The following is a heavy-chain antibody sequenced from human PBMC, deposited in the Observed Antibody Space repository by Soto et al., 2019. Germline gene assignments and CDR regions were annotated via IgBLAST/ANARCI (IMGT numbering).Heavy chain of an antibody. CDR2: ISTSGST. J-gene: IGHJ4*02. CDR1: GGSINNYY. Sequence: QVQLQESGPGLVKPSETLSLTCSVSGGSINNYYWSWIRQSAGKGLEWIGRISTSGSTNYNPFLKSRIPMSVDTSKNQFSLKLSAVTAADTAVYYCAGAVAGTGDFDRWGQGTLITVSS. D-gene: IGHD6-19*01. CDR3: AGAVAGTGDFDR. V-gene: IGHV4-4*07.